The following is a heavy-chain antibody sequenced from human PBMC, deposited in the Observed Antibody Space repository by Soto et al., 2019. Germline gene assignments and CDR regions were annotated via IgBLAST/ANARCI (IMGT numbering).Heavy chain of an antibody. J-gene: IGHJ6*02. CDR1: GFTFSSYS. CDR3: ARDQSRGYYGSGSYFAWGPRYYYGMDV. D-gene: IGHD3-10*01. CDR2: ISSSSSYI. V-gene: IGHV3-21*01. Sequence: PGGSLRLSCAASGFTFSSYSMNWVRQAPGKGLEWVSSISSSSSYIYYADSVKGRFTISRDNAKNSLYLQMNSLRAEDTAVYYCARDQSRGYYGSGSYFAWGPRYYYGMDVWGQGTTVTVSS.